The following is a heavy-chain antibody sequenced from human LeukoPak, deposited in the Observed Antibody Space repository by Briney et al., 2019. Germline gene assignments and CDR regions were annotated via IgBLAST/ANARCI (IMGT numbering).Heavy chain of an antibody. J-gene: IGHJ6*02. CDR1: GYTFTSYA. V-gene: IGHV1-3*01. CDR2: INAGNGNT. D-gene: IGHD1-14*01. CDR3: ASALPEADRPFGIDYYYYYYGMDV. Sequence: ASVKVSCKASGYTFTSYAMHWVRQAPGQRLEWMGWINAGNGNTKYSQKFQGRVTITRDTSASTAYMELSSLRSEDTAVYYCASALPEADRPFGIDYYYYYYGMDVWDQGTTVTVSS.